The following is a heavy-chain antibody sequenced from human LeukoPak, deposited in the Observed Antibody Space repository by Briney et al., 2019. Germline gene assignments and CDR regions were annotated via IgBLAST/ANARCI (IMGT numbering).Heavy chain of an antibody. D-gene: IGHD2-2*01. J-gene: IGHJ5*02. Sequence: ASVKVSCKASGYTFSEYAITWVRQAPGQGLEWMGWISGYNGNTNYAQKVQGRVTITTDTSTSTAYMELRSLRSDDTAVYYCARDGSSDCSSTSCFDPWGQGTLVTVSS. CDR1: GYTFSEYA. V-gene: IGHV1-18*01. CDR3: ARDGSSDCSSTSCFDP. CDR2: ISGYNGNT.